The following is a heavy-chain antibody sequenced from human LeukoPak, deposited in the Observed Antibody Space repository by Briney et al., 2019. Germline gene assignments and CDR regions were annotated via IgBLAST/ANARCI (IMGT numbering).Heavy chain of an antibody. V-gene: IGHV4-59*01. D-gene: IGHD3-10*01. CDR3: ARDRVWFGTQGASDI. CDR2: IYYSGSS. J-gene: IGHJ3*02. CDR1: GGSISSFY. Sequence: SETLSLTCTVSGGSISSFYWSWIRQPPGKGLEWIGYIYYSGSSNYNPSLKSRVTRSVDTSKNQFSLKLSSVTAADTAVYYCARDRVWFGTQGASDIWGQGTMVTVSS.